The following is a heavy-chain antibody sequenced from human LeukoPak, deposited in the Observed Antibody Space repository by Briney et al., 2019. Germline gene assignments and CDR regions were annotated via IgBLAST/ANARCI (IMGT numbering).Heavy chain of an antibody. Sequence: PGGSLRLSCAAPGFTFSSYAMSWVRQAPGKGLEWVSAISGSGGSTYYADSVKGRFTISRDNSKNTLYLQMNSLRAEDTAVYYCAGPLVATIEGGYWGQGTLVTVSS. V-gene: IGHV3-23*01. D-gene: IGHD5-12*01. CDR2: ISGSGGST. J-gene: IGHJ4*02. CDR3: AGPLVATIEGGY. CDR1: GFTFSSYA.